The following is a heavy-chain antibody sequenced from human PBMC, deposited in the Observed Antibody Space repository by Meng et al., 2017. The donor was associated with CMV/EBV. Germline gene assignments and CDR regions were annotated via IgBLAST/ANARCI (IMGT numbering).Heavy chain of an antibody. V-gene: IGHV3-53*01. Sequence: GESLKISCAASGFTVSSNYMSWVRQAPGKGLEWVSVIYSGGSTYYADSVKGRFTTSRDNSKNTLYLQMNSLRAEDTAVYYCARDGQGSYDFWSGYYKQYYGMDVWGQGTTVTVSS. CDR2: IYSGGST. J-gene: IGHJ6*02. CDR3: ARDGQGSYDFWSGYYKQYYGMDV. CDR1: GFTVSSNY. D-gene: IGHD3-3*01.